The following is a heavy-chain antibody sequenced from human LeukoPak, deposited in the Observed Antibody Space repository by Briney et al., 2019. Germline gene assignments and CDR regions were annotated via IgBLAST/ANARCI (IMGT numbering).Heavy chain of an antibody. D-gene: IGHD3-10*01. Sequence: PGGSLRLSCAASGFTFSSYAMSWVRQAPGKGLEGVSAISGSGGSTYYADSVNALFTISTPNSKNTLYLQMNSLRAEDTAVYYCAKYYGSGSRYYFDYWGQGTLLTVSS. CDR2: ISGSGGST. V-gene: IGHV3-23*01. CDR1: GFTFSSYA. CDR3: AKYYGSGSRYYFDY. J-gene: IGHJ4*02.